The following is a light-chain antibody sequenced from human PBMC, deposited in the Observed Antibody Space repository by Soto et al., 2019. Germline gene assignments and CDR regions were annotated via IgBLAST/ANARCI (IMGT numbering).Light chain of an antibody. J-gene: IGKJ1*01. CDR2: GAS. CDR1: HHVATN. CDR3: QQYTARPPWT. Sequence: EIVMTQSPVTLSVSPGERATLSCRASHHVATNLAWYQQKPGQPPRLLIYGASTRATGVSARFSGSGSGTEFTLTISSLQSDAFAVSYCQQYTARPPWTFGQGTRV. V-gene: IGKV3-15*01.